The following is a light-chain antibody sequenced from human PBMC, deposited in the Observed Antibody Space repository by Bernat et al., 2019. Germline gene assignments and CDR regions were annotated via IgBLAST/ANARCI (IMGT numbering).Light chain of an antibody. J-gene: IGKJ3*01. Sequence: DIQMTQSPSSLSASVGDRVTITCRTSQTISYYLNWYQQKPGKAPTLLIYGASTLQSGVPSRLSGSGSGTAFTLTISSLQPEDFATYSCPQSYGTPREFTFRPGTKVDVK. CDR1: QTISYY. CDR2: GAS. V-gene: IGKV1-39*01. CDR3: PQSYGTPREFT.